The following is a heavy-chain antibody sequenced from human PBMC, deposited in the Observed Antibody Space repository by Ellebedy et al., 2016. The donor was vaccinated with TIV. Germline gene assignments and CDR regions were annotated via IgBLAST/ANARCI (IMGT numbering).Heavy chain of an antibody. D-gene: IGHD6-13*01. J-gene: IGHJ4*02. V-gene: IGHV1-18*01. CDR1: GYTFSNFA. Sequence: AASVKVSCKASGYTFSNFAINWVRQAPGQGLEWVGWISPYNGDTNYAQKLQGRVTMTTDTITNTAYMELRSLTSGDTAVYFCARTSRYAYSSSCDYWGQGTLVTVSS. CDR3: ARTSRYAYSSSCDY. CDR2: ISPYNGDT.